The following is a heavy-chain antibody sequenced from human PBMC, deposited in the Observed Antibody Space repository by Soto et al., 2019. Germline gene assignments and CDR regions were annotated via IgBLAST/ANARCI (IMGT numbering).Heavy chain of an antibody. J-gene: IGHJ6*02. V-gene: IGHV4-30-4*01. CDR2: IFYRGAT. Sequence: LSLTCTVSGDSISNGDSYWSWIRQPPGKGLEWIGFIFYRGATYYNPSLKSRVTISVDASKNHFSLSLSSVTAADTAVYYCARAPKPYYYYGMDVWGQGTTVTVSS. CDR3: ARAPKPYYYYGMDV. CDR1: GDSISNGDSY.